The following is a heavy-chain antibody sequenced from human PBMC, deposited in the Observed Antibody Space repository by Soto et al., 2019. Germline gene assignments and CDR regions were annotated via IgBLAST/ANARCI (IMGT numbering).Heavy chain of an antibody. CDR2: INAGNGNT. Sequence: ASVKVSCKASGYTFTSYAMHWVRQAPGQRLEWMGWINAGNGNTKYSQKFQGRVTITRDTSASTAYMELSSLRSEDTAVYYCERDLIAVAGIGNYYYYYMDVWGKGTTVTVSS. CDR1: GYTFTSYA. V-gene: IGHV1-3*01. J-gene: IGHJ6*03. D-gene: IGHD6-19*01. CDR3: ERDLIAVAGIGNYYYYYMDV.